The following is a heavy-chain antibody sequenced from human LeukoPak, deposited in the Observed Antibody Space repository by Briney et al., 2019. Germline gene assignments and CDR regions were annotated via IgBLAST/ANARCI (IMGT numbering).Heavy chain of an antibody. CDR3: ASQAKYCSSTSCYEGDT. CDR1: GGSISSGSYY. Sequence: SETLSLTCTVSGGSISSGSYYWSWIRQPAGKGLEWIGHIYTSGSTNHNPSLKSRVTISVDTSKNQFSLKLSSVTAADTAVYYCASQAKYCSSTSCYEGDTWGQGTLVTVSS. J-gene: IGHJ5*02. D-gene: IGHD2-2*01. V-gene: IGHV4-61*09. CDR2: IYTSGST.